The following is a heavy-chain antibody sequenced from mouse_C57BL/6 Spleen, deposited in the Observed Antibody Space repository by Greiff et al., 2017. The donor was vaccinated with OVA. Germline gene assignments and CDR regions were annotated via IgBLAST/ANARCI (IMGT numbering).Heavy chain of an antibody. CDR1: GYTFTSYW. CDR3: ARSQLRLGSYFDY. CDR2: IYPGSGST. J-gene: IGHJ2*01. V-gene: IGHV1-55*01. D-gene: IGHD3-2*02. Sequence: QVQLQQPGAELVKPGASVKMSCKASGYTFTSYWITWVKQRPGQGLEWIGDIYPGSGSTTYNEKFKSKATLTVDTSSSTAYMQLSRLSSEDSAVYYGARSQLRLGSYFDYWGQGTTLTVSS.